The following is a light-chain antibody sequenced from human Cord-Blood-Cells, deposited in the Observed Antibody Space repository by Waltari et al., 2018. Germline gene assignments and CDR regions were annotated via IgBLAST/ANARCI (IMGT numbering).Light chain of an antibody. CDR1: QSVSSY. Sequence: EIVLTQSPATLSLSPGERATLSCRASQSVSSYLAWYQQKPGQAPRLLIYDASNRATGIPARFSGSGSGTDFTLTISGLEPEDFVVYYCQQRSNWPGTFGQGTKLEIK. CDR2: DAS. CDR3: QQRSNWPGT. J-gene: IGKJ2*01. V-gene: IGKV3-11*01.